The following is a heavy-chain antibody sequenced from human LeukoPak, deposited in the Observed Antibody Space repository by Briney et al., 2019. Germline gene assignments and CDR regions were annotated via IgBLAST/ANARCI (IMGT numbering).Heavy chain of an antibody. D-gene: IGHD3-10*01. V-gene: IGHV4-39*01. Sequence: SETLSLTSTVSGGSISSSSYYRGWIRQPPGKGLEWIGSIYYRGSTYYNPSLQSRVTISVDTSKTQFSLKLTSVTAADTAVYYCARQPYGSGSSLPRWGQGTLVTVSS. CDR3: ARQPYGSGSSLPR. CDR1: GGSISSSSYY. CDR2: IYYRGST. J-gene: IGHJ4*01.